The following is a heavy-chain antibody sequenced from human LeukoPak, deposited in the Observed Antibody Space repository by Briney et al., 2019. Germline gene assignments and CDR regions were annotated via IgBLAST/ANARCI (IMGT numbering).Heavy chain of an antibody. Sequence: PSETLSLTCTVSGGSISSYYWSWIRQPPGKGLEWIGYIYYSGSTNYNPSLKSRVTISVDTSKNQFSLKLSSVTAADTAVYYCAISDAYYFDYWGQGTLVTVSS. CDR3: AISDAYYFDY. CDR2: IYYSGST. V-gene: IGHV4-59*01. J-gene: IGHJ4*01. CDR1: GGSISSYY.